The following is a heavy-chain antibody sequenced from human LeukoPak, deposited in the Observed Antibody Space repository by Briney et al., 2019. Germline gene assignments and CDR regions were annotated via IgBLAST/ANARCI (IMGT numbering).Heavy chain of an antibody. V-gene: IGHV1-2*02. CDR1: GYTFTGYY. Sequence: ASVKVSCKASGYTFTGYYMHWVRQAPGQGLEWMGWINPNSGGTNYAQEFQGRVTMTRDTSISTAYMELSRLRSDDTAVYYCARAYSDCSGGSCHFDYWGQGTLVTVSS. J-gene: IGHJ4*02. CDR2: INPNSGGT. D-gene: IGHD2-15*01. CDR3: ARAYSDCSGGSCHFDY.